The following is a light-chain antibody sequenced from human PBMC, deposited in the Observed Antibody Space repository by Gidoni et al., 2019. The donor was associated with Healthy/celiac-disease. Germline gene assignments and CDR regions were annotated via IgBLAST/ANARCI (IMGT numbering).Light chain of an antibody. V-gene: IGLV3-19*01. CDR2: GKN. CDR1: SLRSYY. CDR3: NSRDSSGNHLGV. J-gene: IGLJ2*01. Sequence: LGQTVRITCQGDSLRSYYESWYQQKQGQAPVLVIYGKNNRPSGIPDRFSGSSSGNTASLPITGAQAEDEADYYCNSRDSSGNHLGVFGGGTKLTVL.